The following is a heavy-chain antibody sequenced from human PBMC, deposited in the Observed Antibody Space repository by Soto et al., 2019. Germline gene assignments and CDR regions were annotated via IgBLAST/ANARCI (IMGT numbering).Heavy chain of an antibody. CDR3: AGQWELGPVYWFDP. D-gene: IGHD1-26*01. V-gene: IGHV4-61*01. CDR1: GGSVSSGSYY. Sequence: PSETLSLTSNVSGGSVSSGSYYWSWIRQPPGKGLEWIGYIYYSGSTNDNPSLKSRVTISVDTSKNQFSLKLSSVTAADTAVYYCAGQWELGPVYWFDPWGQGTLVTVSS. CDR2: IYYSGST. J-gene: IGHJ5*02.